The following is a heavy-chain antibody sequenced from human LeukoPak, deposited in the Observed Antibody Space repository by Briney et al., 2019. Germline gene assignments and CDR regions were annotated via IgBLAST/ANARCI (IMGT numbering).Heavy chain of an antibody. V-gene: IGHV7-4-1*02. J-gene: IGHJ5*02. CDR2: INTNTGNP. CDR1: GYTFTSYA. Sequence: ASVKVSCKASGYTFTSYAMNWVRQAPGQGLEWMGWINTNTGNPTYAQGFTGRFVFTLDTSVSTAYLQISSLKAEDTAVYYCARDRIAAATNWFDPWGQGTLVTVSS. D-gene: IGHD6-13*01. CDR3: ARDRIAAATNWFDP.